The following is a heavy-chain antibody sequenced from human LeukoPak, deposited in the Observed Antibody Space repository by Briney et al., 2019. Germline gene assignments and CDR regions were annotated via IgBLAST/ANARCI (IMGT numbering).Heavy chain of an antibody. CDR1: GYTFTSYY. Sequence: GASVKVSCKASGYTFTSYYIHWVRQAPGQGLEWMGIINPSGGSTTYAQKFQGRVAMTRDTSTSRVYMEVSSLRSEDTAVYYCARVPLYSSSPSDYWGQGTLVTVSS. CDR3: ARVPLYSSSPSDY. J-gene: IGHJ4*02. D-gene: IGHD6-6*01. V-gene: IGHV1-46*01. CDR2: INPSGGST.